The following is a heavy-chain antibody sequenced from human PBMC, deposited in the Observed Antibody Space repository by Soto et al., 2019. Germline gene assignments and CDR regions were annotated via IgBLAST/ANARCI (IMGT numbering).Heavy chain of an antibody. V-gene: IGHV3-23*01. D-gene: IGHD5-18*01. CDR1: GFTFSSYA. J-gene: IGHJ4*02. Sequence: EVQLLESGGGLVQPGGSLRLSCAASGFTFSSYAMSWVRQAPGKGLEWVSAISGSGGSTYYADSVKGRFTISRENSKNTLYLQMNSLRAEDTAVYYCAQAGGGGYSYGYAHWGQGTLVTVSS. CDR2: ISGSGGST. CDR3: AQAGGGGYSYGYAH.